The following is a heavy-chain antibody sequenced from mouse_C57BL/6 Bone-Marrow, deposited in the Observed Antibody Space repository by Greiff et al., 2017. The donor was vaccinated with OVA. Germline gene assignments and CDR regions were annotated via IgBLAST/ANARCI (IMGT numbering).Heavy chain of an antibody. CDR2: ISGGGGNT. CDR3: ARHGDSSDY. Sequence: EVHLVESGGGLVKPGGSLKLSCAASGFTFSSYTMSWVRQTPEKRLEWVATISGGGGNTYYPDSVKGRFTISRDNAKNTLYLQMSSLRSEDTALYYCARHGDSSDYWGQGTTLTVSS. CDR1: GFTFSSYT. D-gene: IGHD3-3*01. V-gene: IGHV5-9*01. J-gene: IGHJ2*01.